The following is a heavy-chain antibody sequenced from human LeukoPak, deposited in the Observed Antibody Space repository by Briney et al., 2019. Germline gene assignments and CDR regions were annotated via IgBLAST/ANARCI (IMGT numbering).Heavy chain of an antibody. J-gene: IGHJ4*02. Sequence: GGSLRLSCAASGFTFSSYAMSWVRQAPGKGLEWVSAISGSGGSTYYADSVKGRFTISRDNSKNTPYLQMNSPRAEDTAVYYCAKSSITMVRGVHPFDYWGQGTLVTVSS. D-gene: IGHD3-10*01. CDR2: ISGSGGST. CDR3: AKSSITMVRGVHPFDY. V-gene: IGHV3-23*01. CDR1: GFTFSSYA.